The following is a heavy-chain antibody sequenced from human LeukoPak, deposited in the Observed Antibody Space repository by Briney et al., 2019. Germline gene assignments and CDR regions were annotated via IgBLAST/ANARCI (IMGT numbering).Heavy chain of an antibody. CDR2: IYYSGST. Sequence: PSETLSLTCTVSGGSISSSSYYWGWIRQPPGKGLEWIGSIYYSGSTYYNPSLKSRVTISVDTSKNQFSLKLSSVTAADTAVYYCAREMRVRLDYWGQGTLVTVSS. CDR1: GGSISSSSYY. J-gene: IGHJ4*02. V-gene: IGHV4-39*07. D-gene: IGHD1-1*01. CDR3: AREMRVRLDY.